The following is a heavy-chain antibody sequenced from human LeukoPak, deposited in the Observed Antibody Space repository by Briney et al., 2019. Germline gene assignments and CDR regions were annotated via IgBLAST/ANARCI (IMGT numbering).Heavy chain of an antibody. CDR2: IIPIFGTA. Sequence: SAKVSCKASGGTFSSYAISWVRQAPGQGLEWMGGIIPIFGTANYAQKFQGRVTITADKSTSTAYMELSSLRSEDTAVYYCASALQTSNYYYGMDVWGKGTTVTVSS. J-gene: IGHJ6*04. V-gene: IGHV1-69*06. CDR1: GGTFSSYA. CDR3: ASALQTSNYYYGMDV.